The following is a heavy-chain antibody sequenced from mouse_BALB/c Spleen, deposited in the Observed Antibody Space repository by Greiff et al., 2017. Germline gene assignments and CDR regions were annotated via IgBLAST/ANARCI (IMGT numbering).Heavy chain of an antibody. J-gene: IGHJ4*01. D-gene: IGHD2-1*01. CDR1: GYSITSDYA. CDR3: ARRNGNYYAMDY. Sequence: EVQLVESGPGLVKPSQSLSLTCTVTGYSITSDYAWNWIRQFPGNKLEWMGYISYSGSTSYNPSLKSRISITRDTSKNQFFLQLNSVTTEDTATYYCARRNGNYYAMDYWGQGTSVTVSS. V-gene: IGHV3-2*02. CDR2: ISYSGST.